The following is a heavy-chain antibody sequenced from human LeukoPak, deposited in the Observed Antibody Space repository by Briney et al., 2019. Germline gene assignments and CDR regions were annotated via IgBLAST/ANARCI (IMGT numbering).Heavy chain of an antibody. V-gene: IGHV3-66*01. Sequence: PGGSLRLSCAASGFTVTNNDMSWVRQAPGKGLEWVSVITSGGSTYFADSVKGRFTVSRDNSKNTLSLQMNSLRVEDTAVYYCARDLISGPATHDSWGQGALVTVSS. J-gene: IGHJ4*02. CDR3: ARDLISGPATHDS. CDR1: GFTVTNND. D-gene: IGHD2-15*01. CDR2: ITSGGST.